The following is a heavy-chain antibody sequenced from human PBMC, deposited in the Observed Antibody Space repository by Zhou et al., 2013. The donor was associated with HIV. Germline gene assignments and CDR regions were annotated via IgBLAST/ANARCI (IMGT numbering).Heavy chain of an antibody. CDR2: ISTYKGET. D-gene: IGHD3-10*01. V-gene: IGHV1-18*01. Sequence: QVQLVQSEGEVTKPGASVKVSCKASGYTFSKYGISWVRQAPGQGLEWMGWISTYKGETDYAQKFHGRVNMTTDTSTSTAYMELRSLTSDDTAVYYCARAESVYYGSGSDAFDIWGQGTMVTVSS. J-gene: IGHJ3*02. CDR3: ARAESVYYGSGSDAFDI. CDR1: GYTFSKYG.